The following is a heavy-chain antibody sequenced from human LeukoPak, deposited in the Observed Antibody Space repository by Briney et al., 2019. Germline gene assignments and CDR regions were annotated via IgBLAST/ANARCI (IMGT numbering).Heavy chain of an antibody. Sequence: TETLSLTCTVSGGSISSSSYXXGWIRQPPGKGLXWIGXXXYSGSTYYNPSLKSRVTISVDTSKNQFSLKLSSVTAADTAVYYCARSYGDDFWSGYYTERPDYWGQGTLVTVSS. J-gene: IGHJ4*02. V-gene: IGHV4-39*01. CDR3: ARSYGDDFWSGYYTERPDY. CDR2: XXYSGST. D-gene: IGHD3-3*01. CDR1: GGSISSSSYX.